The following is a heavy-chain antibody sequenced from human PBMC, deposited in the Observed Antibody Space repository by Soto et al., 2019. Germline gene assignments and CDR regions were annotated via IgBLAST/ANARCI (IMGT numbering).Heavy chain of an antibody. CDR1: GGSISNYY. CDR2: IYYSGSP. J-gene: IGHJ5*02. V-gene: IGHV4-59*12. Sequence: PSETLSLTCTVSGGSISNYYWSWIRQSPGKGLEWIAFIYYSGSPNYNPSLKSRVTITVDKSKNQFSLKLSSVTAADTAVYYCARVGLWLGTWFDLWGLGTLVIVSS. D-gene: IGHD6-19*01. CDR3: ARVGLWLGTWFDL.